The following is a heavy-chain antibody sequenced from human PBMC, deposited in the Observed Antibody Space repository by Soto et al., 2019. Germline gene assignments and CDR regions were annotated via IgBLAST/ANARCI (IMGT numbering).Heavy chain of an antibody. CDR1: GGTFDHAA. Sequence: QVQLVQSGAEVKKPGSSVKVSCEAPGGTFDHAAITWVRQAPGQGLEWVGGINPMFNSTHYAQKFQGRVTITADAVTSTAFMELRGLTSDDRTVYYCARPIFADDYWGQGKLLVVSS. V-gene: IGHV1-69*01. J-gene: IGHJ4*02. CDR3: ARPIFADDY. CDR2: INPMFNST. D-gene: IGHD3-9*01.